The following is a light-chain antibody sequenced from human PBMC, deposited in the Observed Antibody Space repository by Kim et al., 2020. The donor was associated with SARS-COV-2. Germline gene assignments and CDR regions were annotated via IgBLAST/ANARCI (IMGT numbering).Light chain of an antibody. J-gene: IGKJ1*01. CDR2: DTS. CDR3: QQRSRWPWT. CDR1: QSVNNY. V-gene: IGKV3-11*01. Sequence: EIVLTQSPATLSLSPGEGATLSCRASQSVNNYLAWFHQRPVQPPRLLIYDTSNRATGIPSRFSGSASGTDFTLTITALEPEDFGVYYCQQRSRWPWTFGQGTKVDIK.